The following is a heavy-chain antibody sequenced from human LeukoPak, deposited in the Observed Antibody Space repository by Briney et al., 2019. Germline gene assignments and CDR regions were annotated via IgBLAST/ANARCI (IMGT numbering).Heavy chain of an antibody. Sequence: GGSLRLSCAASGFTFDDYAMHRVRQAPGKGLEWVSLISWDGSNTYYADSVKGRFTISRDNAKNSLYLQMNSLRAEDTAVYYCARGGSSGYDYWGQGTLVTVSS. CDR2: ISWDGSNT. J-gene: IGHJ4*02. D-gene: IGHD6-19*01. CDR3: ARGGSSGYDY. V-gene: IGHV3-43D*03. CDR1: GFTFDDYA.